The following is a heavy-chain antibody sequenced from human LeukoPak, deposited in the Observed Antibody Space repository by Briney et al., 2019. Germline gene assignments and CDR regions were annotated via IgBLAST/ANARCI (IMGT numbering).Heavy chain of an antibody. CDR1: GFTVSSNY. CDR2: IYSGGST. Sequence: GGSLRLSCAASGFTVSSNYMSWVRQAPGKGLEWVSVIYSGGSTYYADSVKGRFTISRDNAKNSLYLQMNSLRAEDTAVYYCARQESYYYYMDVWGKGTTVTVSS. D-gene: IGHD3-10*01. J-gene: IGHJ6*03. CDR3: ARQESYYYYMDV. V-gene: IGHV3-66*04.